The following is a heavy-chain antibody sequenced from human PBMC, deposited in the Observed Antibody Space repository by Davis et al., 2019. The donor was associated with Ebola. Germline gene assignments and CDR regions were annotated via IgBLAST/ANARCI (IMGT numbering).Heavy chain of an antibody. D-gene: IGHD3-9*01. CDR2: IIPIFDTP. J-gene: IGHJ4*02. V-gene: IGHV1-69*13. Sequence: SVPVSCQTTGGSFSSHPISWVRQAPRQGLEWMGGIIPIFDTPHYAQKFQGRITITADASTSTAYMELSSLRSEDTATYFCARDFDGGNYYFDYWGPGTPVTVSS. CDR1: GGSFSSHP. CDR3: ARDFDGGNYYFDY.